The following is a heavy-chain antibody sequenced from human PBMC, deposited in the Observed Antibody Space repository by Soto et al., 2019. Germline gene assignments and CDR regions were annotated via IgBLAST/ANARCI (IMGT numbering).Heavy chain of an antibody. CDR3: ARRGTGSYHDY. V-gene: IGHV4-39*01. CDR1: GGSISSSSYY. D-gene: IGHD3-10*01. Sequence: QLQLQESGPGLVKPSETLSLTCTVSGGSISSSSYYWGWIRQPPGKGLEWIGSIYYSGSTYYNPSLKRLVSLSGDTSVHQFSLTLSSVTAAGPAVYYCARRGTGSYHDYWGQGTLVTVSS. CDR2: IYYSGST. J-gene: IGHJ4*02.